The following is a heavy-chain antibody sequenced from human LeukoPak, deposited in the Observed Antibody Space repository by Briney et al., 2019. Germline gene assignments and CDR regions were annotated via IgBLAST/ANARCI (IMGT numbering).Heavy chain of an antibody. CDR2: MGGSGTHDST. CDR3: AKWSKYTYRYFDY. Sequence: GGSLRLSCAASGFTFSNYAMSWVRQAPGKGREGVSAMGGSGTHDSTFYADSVQRRFTISRDNSNNTLYLQMNSLRAEDTAVFYCAKWSKYTYRYFDYWGQGTLVPVSS. J-gene: IGHJ4*02. D-gene: IGHD5-18*01. CDR1: GFTFSNYA. V-gene: IGHV3-23*01.